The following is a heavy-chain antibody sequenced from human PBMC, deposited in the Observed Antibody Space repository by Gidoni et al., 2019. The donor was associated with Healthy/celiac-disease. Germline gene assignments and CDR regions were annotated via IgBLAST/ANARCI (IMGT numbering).Heavy chain of an antibody. J-gene: IGHJ3*02. Sequence: QVQLQQWGAGLLKPSETLSLTCAVYGGSFSGYYWIWIRQPPGKGLEWIGEINHSGSNNYNPSLKSRVTISVDTSKNQFSLKLSSVTAADTAVYYCARGLYCSGGSCLDAFDIWGQGTMVTVSS. D-gene: IGHD2-15*01. CDR3: ARGLYCSGGSCLDAFDI. CDR1: GGSFSGYY. CDR2: INHSGSN. V-gene: IGHV4-34*01.